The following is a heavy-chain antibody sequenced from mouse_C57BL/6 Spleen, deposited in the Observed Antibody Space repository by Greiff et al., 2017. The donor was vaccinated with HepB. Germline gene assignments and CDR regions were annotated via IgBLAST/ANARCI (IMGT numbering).Heavy chain of an antibody. Sequence: QVQLQQPGAELVRPGTSVKLSCKASGYTFTSYWMHWVKQRPGQGLEWIGVIDPSDSYTNYNQKFKGKATLTVDTSSSTAYMQLSSLTSEDSAVYYCARSDYDVSAMDYWGQGTSVTVSS. CDR2: IDPSDSYT. CDR3: ARSDYDVSAMDY. V-gene: IGHV1-59*01. D-gene: IGHD2-4*01. J-gene: IGHJ4*01. CDR1: GYTFTSYW.